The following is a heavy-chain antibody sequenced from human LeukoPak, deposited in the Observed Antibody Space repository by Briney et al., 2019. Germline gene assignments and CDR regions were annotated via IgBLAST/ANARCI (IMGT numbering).Heavy chain of an antibody. V-gene: IGHV3-7*03. D-gene: IGHD4/OR15-4a*01. J-gene: IGHJ4*02. CDR1: EFTFSDYW. CDR3: ARRAGAYSHPYDY. CDR2: IKQDGSEK. Sequence: GGSLRLSCAASEFTFSDYWMSWVRQAPGKGLEWVANIKQDGSEKHYVDSVKGRFTISRDNSKNTLYLQMNSLRAEDTAVYYCARRAGAYSHPYDYWGQGTLVTVSS.